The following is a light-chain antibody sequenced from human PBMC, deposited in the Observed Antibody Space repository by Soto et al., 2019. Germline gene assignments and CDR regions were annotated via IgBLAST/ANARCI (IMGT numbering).Light chain of an antibody. CDR3: QQYGSSPPYT. J-gene: IGKJ2*01. Sequence: EMVLTQSPGPLSLSPGEIATLSCRASQSVSSSYLACYQQKPGQAPRLLIYGASSRATGIPDRFSGSGSGKAFTLTISRLETEDFAAYYCQQYGSSPPYTLGQGTKLQIK. CDR2: GAS. V-gene: IGKV3-20*01. CDR1: QSVSSSY.